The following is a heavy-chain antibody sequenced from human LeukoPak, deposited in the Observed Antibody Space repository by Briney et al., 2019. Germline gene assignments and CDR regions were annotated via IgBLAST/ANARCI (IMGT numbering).Heavy chain of an antibody. CDR1: GYIFTDSY. D-gene: IGHD3-16*01. Sequence: GSVTVSCKASGYIFTDSYLHWVRQAPGKGFEWMGWINPNSGGTNYEHKYQIRVTMTSDTSISMVYMELSRLTSDDTAVYYCASHGLGFDYWGQGTLITVSS. CDR3: ASHGLGFDY. V-gene: IGHV1-2*02. CDR2: INPNSGGT. J-gene: IGHJ4*02.